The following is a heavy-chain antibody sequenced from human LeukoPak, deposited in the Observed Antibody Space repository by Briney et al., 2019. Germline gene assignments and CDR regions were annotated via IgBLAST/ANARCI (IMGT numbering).Heavy chain of an antibody. Sequence: GGSLRLSCIASGLTSSIFEMNWVRQAPGKGLEWVSYISNSGSTTDYADAVKGRLTISRDNAKNSLYLQMSSLRVEDTAVYYCVRGGGPSYKYNAFDIWGQGTMVTVS. CDR3: VRGGGPSYKYNAFDI. CDR1: GLTSSIFE. J-gene: IGHJ3*02. CDR2: ISNSGSTT. D-gene: IGHD2-15*01. V-gene: IGHV3-48*03.